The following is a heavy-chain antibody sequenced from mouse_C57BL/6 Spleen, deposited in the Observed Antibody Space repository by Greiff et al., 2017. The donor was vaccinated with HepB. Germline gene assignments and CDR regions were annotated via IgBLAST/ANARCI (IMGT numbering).Heavy chain of an antibody. Sequence: QVQLKESGPELVKPGASVKISCKASGYAFSSSWMNWVKQRPGKGLEWIGRIYPGDGDTNYNGKFKGKATLTADKSSSTAYMQLSSLTSEDSAVYFCARSGDYGSIDYWGQGTTLTVSS. V-gene: IGHV1-82*01. CDR1: GYAFSSSW. D-gene: IGHD1-1*01. CDR3: ARSGDYGSIDY. J-gene: IGHJ2*01. CDR2: IYPGDGDT.